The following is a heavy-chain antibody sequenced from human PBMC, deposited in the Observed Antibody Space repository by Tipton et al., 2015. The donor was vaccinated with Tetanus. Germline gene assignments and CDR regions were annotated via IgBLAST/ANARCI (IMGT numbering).Heavy chain of an antibody. CDR3: ARGGSKVWPPAPFDY. Sequence: TLSLTCAVSGDSISSYYWSWIRQPAGKGLEWIGRIYTSGSTNYNPSLKSRVTMSVDTSKNQFSLKLSSVTAADTAVYYCARGGSKVWPPAPFDYWGQGTLVTVSS. J-gene: IGHJ4*02. CDR2: IYTSGST. CDR1: GDSISSYY. D-gene: IGHD4-11*01. V-gene: IGHV4-4*07.